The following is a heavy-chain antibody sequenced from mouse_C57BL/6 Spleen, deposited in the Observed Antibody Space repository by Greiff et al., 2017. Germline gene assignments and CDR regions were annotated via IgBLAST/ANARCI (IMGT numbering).Heavy chain of an antibody. CDR2: IEPNSGGT. CDR1: GYTFTSYW. D-gene: IGHD2-2*01. Sequence: QVHVKQPGAELVKPGASVKLSCKASGYTFTSYWMHWVKQRPGRGLEWIGRIEPNSGGTKYNEKFKSKATLTVDKPSSTAYMQLSSLTSEASAVYYCARLVTTGGYFDYWGQGTTLTVSS. CDR3: ARLVTTGGYFDY. V-gene: IGHV1-72*01. J-gene: IGHJ2*01.